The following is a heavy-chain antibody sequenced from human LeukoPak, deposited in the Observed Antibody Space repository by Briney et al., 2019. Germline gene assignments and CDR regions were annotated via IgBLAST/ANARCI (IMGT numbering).Heavy chain of an antibody. CDR3: AKDGTVVTPGIDY. Sequence: PGGSLRLSCAASGFTFSSYAMHWVRQAPGKGLEWVAVISYDGSNKYYADSVKGRFTISRDNSKNTLYLQMNSLRAEDTAVYYCAKDGTVVTPGIDYWGQGTLVTVSS. J-gene: IGHJ4*02. CDR1: GFTFSSYA. V-gene: IGHV3-30*04. D-gene: IGHD4-23*01. CDR2: ISYDGSNK.